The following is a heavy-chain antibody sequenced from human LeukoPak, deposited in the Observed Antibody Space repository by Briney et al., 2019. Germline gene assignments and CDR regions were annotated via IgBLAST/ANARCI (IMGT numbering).Heavy chain of an antibody. CDR2: IGRSDSVI. CDR3: ASKRYSSTWRDAFDI. J-gene: IGHJ3*02. CDR1: GFTFSGYE. Sequence: PGGSLRLSCAASGFTFSGYEMNWVRQAPGKGLEWLAYIGRSDSVIHYADSVKGRFTISRDNAKNSLYLQMNSLRDEDTAVYYCASKRYSSTWRDAFDIWGQGTMVTVSS. V-gene: IGHV3-48*03. D-gene: IGHD6-13*01.